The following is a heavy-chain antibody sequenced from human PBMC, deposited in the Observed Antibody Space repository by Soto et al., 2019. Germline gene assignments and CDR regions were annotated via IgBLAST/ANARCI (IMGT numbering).Heavy chain of an antibody. CDR1: GGSISSGGYY. V-gene: IGHV4-31*03. Sequence: SETLSLTCTVSGGSISSGGYYWSWIRQHPGKGLEWIGYIYYSGSTYYNPSLKSRVTISVDTSKNQFSLRLDSVTAADTAVYYCARGPRTTRIFYSNYGLGWVDYWGQGTLVTVSS. D-gene: IGHD4-4*01. CDR2: IYYSGST. CDR3: ARGPRTTRIFYSNYGLGWVDY. J-gene: IGHJ4*02.